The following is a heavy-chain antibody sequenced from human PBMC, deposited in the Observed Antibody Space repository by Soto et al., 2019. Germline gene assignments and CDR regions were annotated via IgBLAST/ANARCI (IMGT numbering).Heavy chain of an antibody. CDR2: IYWDGYG. J-gene: IGHJ4*02. V-gene: IGHV2-5*02. D-gene: IGHD3-16*01. CDR1: GFSLRTTGVG. Sequence: QITLKESGPTLVKPTQTLTLTCTFSGFSLRTTGVGVGWIRQPPGKALEWLALIYWDGYGHYSPSLESRLTITEDTSKNRVVPTMTNMDPAYTATYSCAHKGGGDRILDYWSQGTLVTVSS. CDR3: AHKGGGDRILDY.